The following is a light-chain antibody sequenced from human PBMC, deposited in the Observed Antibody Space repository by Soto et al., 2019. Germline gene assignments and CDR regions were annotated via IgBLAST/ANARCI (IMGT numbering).Light chain of an antibody. Sequence: DIQMTQSPSTLSASVGDRVTITCRASQSISTWLAWYQQKPGKDPKLLIYKTSSLESGVPSRFSGNGSGTEFTLIIRRLQPDDFVTYYRQQDNILYTLGHGTKMQI. CDR1: QSISTW. V-gene: IGKV1-5*03. CDR2: KTS. J-gene: IGKJ2*01. CDR3: QQDNILYT.